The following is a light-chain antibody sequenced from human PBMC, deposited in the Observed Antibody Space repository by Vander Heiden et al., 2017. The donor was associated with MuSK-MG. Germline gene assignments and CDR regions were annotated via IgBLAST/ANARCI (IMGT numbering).Light chain of an antibody. Sequence: DIQMTQSPSSLSASVGDRVTITCRASQSISSYLNWYQQKPGKAPKLLIYAASSLQSGVPSRFSGSGYGTDFTLTISSRQPEDFTTYYCQQIDSNPFFTFGHGTKVDIK. CDR2: AAS. V-gene: IGKV1-39*01. CDR3: QQIDSNPFFT. CDR1: QSISSY. J-gene: IGKJ3*01.